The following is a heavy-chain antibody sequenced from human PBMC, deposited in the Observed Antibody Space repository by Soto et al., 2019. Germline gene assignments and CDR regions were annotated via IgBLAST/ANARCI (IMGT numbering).Heavy chain of an antibody. Sequence: ASVKVSCKASGYTFTSYGISWVRQAPGQGLEWMGWISAYNGNTNYAQKLQGRVTMTTDTSTSTAYMELRSLRSDDTAVYYRARDGYYDFWSGYSYGMDVWGQGTTVTVSS. CDR1: GYTFTSYG. D-gene: IGHD3-3*01. J-gene: IGHJ6*02. CDR2: ISAYNGNT. CDR3: ARDGYYDFWSGYSYGMDV. V-gene: IGHV1-18*01.